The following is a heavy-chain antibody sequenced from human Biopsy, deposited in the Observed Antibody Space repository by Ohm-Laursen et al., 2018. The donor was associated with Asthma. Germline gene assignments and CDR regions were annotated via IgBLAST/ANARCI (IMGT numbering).Heavy chain of an antibody. Sequence: TQTLTLTSSFSGFSLRTPGVGVGWIRQSPGKALEWLALIYWDDYNLFRPSLKRRLTITKDPSKNQVVLTITKMDPVDSGTYYCALSQDSGFDDHSPSWFDPWGQGTLVTVSS. J-gene: IGHJ5*02. D-gene: IGHD3-9*01. V-gene: IGHV2-5*02. CDR3: ALSQDSGFDDHSPSWFDP. CDR2: IYWDDYN. CDR1: GFSLRTPGVG.